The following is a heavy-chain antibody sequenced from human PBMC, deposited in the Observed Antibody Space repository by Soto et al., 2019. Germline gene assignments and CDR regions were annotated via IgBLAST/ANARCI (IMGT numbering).Heavy chain of an antibody. CDR1: AYSFTSYW. CDR3: ARLVIEAAGLDV. V-gene: IGHV5-51*01. CDR2: IYPGDSDT. Sequence: GQSRKISCKGSAYSFTSYWIGWVRQMPGKVLEWMGIIYPGDSDTRYSPSFQGQVTISADKSISTAYLQWSSLKASDTAMYYCARLVIEAAGLDVWGKGATGTVSS. J-gene: IGHJ6*04. D-gene: IGHD6-13*01.